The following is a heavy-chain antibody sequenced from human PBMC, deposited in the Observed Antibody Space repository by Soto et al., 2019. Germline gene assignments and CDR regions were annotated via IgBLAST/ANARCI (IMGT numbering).Heavy chain of an antibody. V-gene: IGHV3-21*01. CDR3: ARGGIVVVPAAYSFDY. CDR2: ISSTSNYI. D-gene: IGHD2-2*01. Sequence: EVQLVESGGGLVKPGGSLRLSCTASGFAFTSYTIHWARQAPGQGLEWVSSISSTSNYIYYADSVKGRFTISRDNAKNSLSLQMNSLRAEDTAVYYCARGGIVVVPAAYSFDYWGQGTLVTVSS. CDR1: GFAFTSYT. J-gene: IGHJ4*02.